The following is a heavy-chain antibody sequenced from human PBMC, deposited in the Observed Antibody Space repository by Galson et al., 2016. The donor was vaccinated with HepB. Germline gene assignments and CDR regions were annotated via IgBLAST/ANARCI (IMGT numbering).Heavy chain of an antibody. Sequence: SLRLSCAASGFTFDDYAMHWVRQTPGKGLEWVSGITWNSGTIEYADSVKGRFTISRDNAKNSLYLEMNSLRAEDTALYYCAKDIRGYYYYGMDVWGKGTTVTVSS. CDR2: ITWNSGTI. D-gene: IGHD3-10*01. CDR3: AKDIRGYYYYGMDV. J-gene: IGHJ6*04. CDR1: GFTFDDYA. V-gene: IGHV3-9*01.